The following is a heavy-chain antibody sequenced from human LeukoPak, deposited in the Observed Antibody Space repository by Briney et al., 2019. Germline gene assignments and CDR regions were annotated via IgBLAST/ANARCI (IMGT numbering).Heavy chain of an antibody. V-gene: IGHV4-39*01. CDR2: IYYSGST. Sequence: SETLSLTCTVSGGSISSSSYYWGWIRQPPGKGLEWIGSIYYSGSTYYNPSLKSRVTISVDTSKNQFSLKLSSVTAADTAVYYCARQSPHHYDILTGPKYYFDYWGQGTLVTVPS. J-gene: IGHJ4*02. CDR3: ARQSPHHYDILTGPKYYFDY. CDR1: GGSISSSSYY. D-gene: IGHD3-9*01.